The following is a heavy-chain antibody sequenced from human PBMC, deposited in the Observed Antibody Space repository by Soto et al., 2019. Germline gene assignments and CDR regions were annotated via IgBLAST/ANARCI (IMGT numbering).Heavy chain of an antibody. V-gene: IGHV4-59*01. J-gene: IGHJ3*02. D-gene: IGHD3-10*01. CDR3: AIRYGSGSYRAPGAFDI. CDR2: IYYSGST. CDR1: GGSISSYY. Sequence: PSETLSLTCTVSGGSISSYYWSWIRQPPGKGLEWIGYIYYSGSTNYNPSLKSRVTISVDTSKNQFSLKLSSVTAADTAVYYCAIRYGSGSYRAPGAFDIWGQGTMVTVSS.